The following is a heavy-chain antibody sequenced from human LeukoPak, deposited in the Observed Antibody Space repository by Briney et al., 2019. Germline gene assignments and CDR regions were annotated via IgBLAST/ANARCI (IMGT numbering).Heavy chain of an antibody. J-gene: IGHJ6*03. CDR1: VFTFSRHV. V-gene: IGHV3-30*02. CDR3: AKDSGSYNYYYYMDV. Sequence: PGGSLRLSCAASVFTFSRHVMHWVRQARGKGLEWVSFIRYDGSNKYYADSVKGRFTISRDNSKNTLYLQMNSLRAEDTAVYYCAKDSGSYNYYYYMDVWGKGTTVTMSS. D-gene: IGHD3-10*01. CDR2: IRYDGSNK.